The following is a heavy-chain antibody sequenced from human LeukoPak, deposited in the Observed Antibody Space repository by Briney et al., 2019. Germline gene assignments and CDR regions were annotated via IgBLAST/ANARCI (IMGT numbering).Heavy chain of an antibody. Sequence: GGSLRLSCAASGFTFSTYGMHWVRQAPGKGLEWVAVISYDGYNKYYADSVKGRFTISRDNSKNTLFLQMNSLRAEDTAVYYCAKTDSHSRDYGVTWGQGTLVTVSS. V-gene: IGHV3-30*18. CDR3: AKTDSHSRDYGVT. J-gene: IGHJ5*02. CDR2: ISYDGYNK. CDR1: GFTFSTYG. D-gene: IGHD4-17*01.